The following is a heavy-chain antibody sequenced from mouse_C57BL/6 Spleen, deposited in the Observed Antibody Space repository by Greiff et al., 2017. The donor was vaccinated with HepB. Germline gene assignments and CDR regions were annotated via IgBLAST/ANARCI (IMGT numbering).Heavy chain of an antibody. V-gene: IGHV5-17*01. CDR2: ISSGSSTI. J-gene: IGHJ4*01. Sequence: EVKLVESGGGLVKPGGSLKLSCAASGFTFSDYGMHWVRQAPEKGLEWVAYISSGSSTIYYADTVKGRFTISRDNAKNTLLLQMTSLRSEDTAMYYCARTYDGYYGGYAMDYWGQGTSVTVSS. CDR1: GFTFSDYG. D-gene: IGHD2-3*01. CDR3: ARTYDGYYGGYAMDY.